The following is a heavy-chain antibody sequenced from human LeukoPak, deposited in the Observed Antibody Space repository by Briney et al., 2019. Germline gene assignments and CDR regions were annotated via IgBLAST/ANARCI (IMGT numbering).Heavy chain of an antibody. CDR2: ISGSGGGT. D-gene: IGHD3-10*01. CDR3: AKDYYGYGAFDI. J-gene: IGHJ3*02. Sequence: GGSLRLSCAASGFTFGSYAMSWVRQAPGKGLEWVSFISGSGGGTYYADSVKGRFTISRDNSKNTLYLQMNSLRAEDTAVYYCAKDYYGYGAFDIWGHGTMVAVPS. V-gene: IGHV3-23*01. CDR1: GFTFGSYA.